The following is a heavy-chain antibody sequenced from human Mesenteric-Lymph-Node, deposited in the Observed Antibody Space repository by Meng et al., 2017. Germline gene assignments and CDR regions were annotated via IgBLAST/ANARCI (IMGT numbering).Heavy chain of an antibody. Sequence: GGSLRLSCAASGFTFSSYEMNWVRQAPGKGLEWVSYISSSGSTIYYADSVKGRFTISRDNAKNSLYLQMNSLRAEDTAVDYCARDRSSSWCDLWGRGTLVTVSS. CDR2: ISSSGSTI. J-gene: IGHJ2*01. CDR3: ARDRSSSWCDL. V-gene: IGHV3-48*03. CDR1: GFTFSSYE. D-gene: IGHD6-13*01.